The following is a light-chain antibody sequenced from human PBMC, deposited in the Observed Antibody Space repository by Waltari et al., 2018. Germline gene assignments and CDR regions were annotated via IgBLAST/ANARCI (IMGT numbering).Light chain of an antibody. CDR2: TNN. CDR1: SSNIGSNT. CDR3: AAWDDSLNGVV. J-gene: IGLJ2*01. V-gene: IGLV1-44*01. Sequence: QSVLTQPPSTSGTPGQRVTISCSGSSSNIGSNTVNWYQQLPGTAPKLFIYTNNQRPSGVPDRFSGSKSGTSASLAISGLQSEDEAGYYCAAWDDSLNGVVFGGGTKLTVL.